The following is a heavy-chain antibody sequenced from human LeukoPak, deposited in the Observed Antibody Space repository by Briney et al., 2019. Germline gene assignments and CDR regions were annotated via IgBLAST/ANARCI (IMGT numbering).Heavy chain of an antibody. CDR2: ISYDGSNK. Sequence: GRSLRLSCVASGFTFSSYGMHWVRQAPGKGLEWVAVISYDGSNKYYADSVKGRFTISRDNSKNTLYLQMNSLRAEDTAVYYCAKPFGSSSWSFDYWGQGTLVTVSS. CDR3: AKPFGSSSWSFDY. CDR1: GFTFSSYG. V-gene: IGHV3-30*18. D-gene: IGHD6-13*01. J-gene: IGHJ4*02.